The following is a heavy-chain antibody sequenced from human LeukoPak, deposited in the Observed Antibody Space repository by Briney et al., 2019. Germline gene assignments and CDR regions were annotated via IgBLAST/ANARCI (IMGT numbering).Heavy chain of an antibody. Sequence: GGSLRLSCAASGFTFDDYAMHWVRQAPGKGLEWVSLISWDGGSTYYADSVKGRFTISRDNSKNTLYLQMNSLRAEDTAVYYCALHDYTHLYYYYYYMDVWGKGTTVTISS. D-gene: IGHD4-11*01. CDR1: GFTFDDYA. CDR2: ISWDGGST. V-gene: IGHV3-43D*03. CDR3: ALHDYTHLYYYYYYMDV. J-gene: IGHJ6*03.